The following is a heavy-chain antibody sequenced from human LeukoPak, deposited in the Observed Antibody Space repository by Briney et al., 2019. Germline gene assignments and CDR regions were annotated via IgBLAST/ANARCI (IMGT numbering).Heavy chain of an antibody. CDR3: ARDRVGRESDY. CDR1: GGSISSGGYY. J-gene: IGHJ4*02. Sequence: SETLSLTCTVSGGSISSGGYYWSWIRQHPGKGLEWIGYIYYSGSTYYNPSLKSRVTISVDTSKNQFSLKLSSVTAADTAVYYRARDRVGRESDYWGQGTLVTVSS. CDR2: IYYSGST. V-gene: IGHV4-31*03.